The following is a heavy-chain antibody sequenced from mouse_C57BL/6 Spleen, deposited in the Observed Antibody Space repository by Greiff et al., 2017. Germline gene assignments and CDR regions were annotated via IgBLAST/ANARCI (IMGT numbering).Heavy chain of an antibody. CDR2: ISYSGRT. CDR1: GYSITSGYD. CDR3: AREYLYAMDY. Sequence: EVKLVESGPGMVKPSQSLSLPCTFTGYSITSGYDWHWIRHFPGNNLEWMGYISYSGRTNYNPSLETRISITHDTSKNHIFLKLNSVTTNDTATYDCAREYLYAMDYWGQGTSVTVSS. J-gene: IGHJ4*01. V-gene: IGHV3-1*01.